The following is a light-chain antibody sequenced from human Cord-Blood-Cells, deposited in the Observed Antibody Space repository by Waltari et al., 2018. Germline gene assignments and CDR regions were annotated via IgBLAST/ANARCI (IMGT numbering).Light chain of an antibody. CDR1: QSVSSY. CDR2: DAA. CDR3: QQRSNWPPLYS. J-gene: IGKJ2*03. Sequence: EIVLTQSPATLSLSPGERATLSCRASQSVSSYLAWYQKKPGQAHRLLIDDAANRATGSPARFSGSGSGTDFTLTISSLEPEDFAVYYCQQRSNWPPLYSFGQGTKLEIK. V-gene: IGKV3-11*01.